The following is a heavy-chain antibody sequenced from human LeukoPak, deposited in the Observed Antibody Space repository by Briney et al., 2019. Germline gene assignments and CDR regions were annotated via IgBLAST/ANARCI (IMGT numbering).Heavy chain of an antibody. CDR1: GGSISSSSYY. D-gene: IGHD6-13*01. V-gene: IGHV4-39*07. CDR3: ARLYSSSRYYYYYYYMDV. J-gene: IGHJ6*03. Sequence: SETLSLTCTVSGGSISSSSYYWGWIRQPPGKGLEWIGSIYYSGSTYYNPSLKSRVTISVDTSKNQFSLKLSSVTAADTAVYYCARLYSSSRYYYYYYYMDVWGKGTTVTISS. CDR2: IYYSGST.